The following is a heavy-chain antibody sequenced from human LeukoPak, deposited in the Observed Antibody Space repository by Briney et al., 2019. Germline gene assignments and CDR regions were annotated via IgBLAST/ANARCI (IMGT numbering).Heavy chain of an antibody. J-gene: IGHJ4*02. D-gene: IGHD4-17*01. V-gene: IGHV3-30*18. CDR2: ISYDGSNK. CDR3: AKGTGDYGDDY. Sequence: GGSLRLSCAASGFTFSSYGMHWVRQAPGKGLEWVAVISYDGSNKYYADSVKGRFTISRDNSKNTLYLQMNSLRAEDTAVYYCAKGTGDYGDDYWGQGTLVTVSS. CDR1: GFTFSSYG.